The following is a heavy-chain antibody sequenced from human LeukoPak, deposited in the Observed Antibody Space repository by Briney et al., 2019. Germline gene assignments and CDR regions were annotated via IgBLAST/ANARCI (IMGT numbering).Heavy chain of an antibody. D-gene: IGHD3-10*01. CDR3: ARVVPSLGIGI. CDR1: GGSISTYY. Sequence: PSETLSLTCTVSGGSISTYYWSWIRQPAGKGLEWIGYIYYSGSTNYNPSLKSRVTISVDTSKNQFSLKLSSVTAADTAVYYCARVVPSLGIGIWGQGTMVTVSS. J-gene: IGHJ3*02. V-gene: IGHV4-59*01. CDR2: IYYSGST.